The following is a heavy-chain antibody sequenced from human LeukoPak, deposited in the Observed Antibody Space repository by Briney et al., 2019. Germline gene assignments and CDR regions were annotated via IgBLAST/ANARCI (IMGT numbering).Heavy chain of an antibody. CDR3: ATAPPGYSYAFGNFDY. J-gene: IGHJ4*02. D-gene: IGHD5-18*01. CDR1: GYTFTSYG. CDR2: ISAYNGNT. Sequence: ASVKVSCKASGYTFTSYGISWVRQAPGQGLEWMGWISAYNGNTNYAQKLQGRVTMTTDTSPSTAYMELRSLRSDDTAVYYCATAPPGYSYAFGNFDYWGQGTLVTVSS. V-gene: IGHV1-18*01.